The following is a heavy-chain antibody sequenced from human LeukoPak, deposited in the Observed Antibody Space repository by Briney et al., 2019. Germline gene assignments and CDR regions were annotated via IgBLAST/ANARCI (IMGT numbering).Heavy chain of an antibody. V-gene: IGHV1-69*04. CDR3: ARARRTDRREDISPYDY. CDR2: IIPILGKA. Sequence: ASVKVSCKASGGTFSSYAISWVRQAPGQGLEWMGRIIPILGKANYAQKFQGRVTITADKSTSTAYMELSSLRSEDTAVYYCARARRTDRREDISPYDYWGQGTLVAVSS. D-gene: IGHD5-12*01. CDR1: GGTFSSYA. J-gene: IGHJ4*02.